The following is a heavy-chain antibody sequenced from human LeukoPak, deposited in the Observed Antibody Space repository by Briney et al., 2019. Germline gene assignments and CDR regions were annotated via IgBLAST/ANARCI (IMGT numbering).Heavy chain of an antibody. Sequence: GGSLRLSCAASGFTFSSYCMSWVRQAPGKGLEWVANIKQDGSEKYYVDSVKGRFTISRDNAKNSLYLQMNSLRAEDTAVYYCAREHSGWFDPWGQGTLVTVSS. CDR2: IKQDGSEK. J-gene: IGHJ5*02. D-gene: IGHD6-25*01. CDR3: AREHSGWFDP. CDR1: GFTFSSYC. V-gene: IGHV3-7*01.